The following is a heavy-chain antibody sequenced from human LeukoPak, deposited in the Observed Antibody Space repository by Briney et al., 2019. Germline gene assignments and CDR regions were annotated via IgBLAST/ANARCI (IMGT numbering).Heavy chain of an antibody. V-gene: IGHV3-13*01. CDR3: AREMSGSNDAFDI. CDR2: IYKTGDT. Sequence: GGSLRLSCAASGFTLSSYDMHWVRQTTGESLEWVSIIYKTGDTYYPDSVKGRFTISREGAKNSLYLQMNSLRAGDTAVYYCAREMSGSNDAFDIWGQGTMVTVSS. CDR1: GFTLSSYD. D-gene: IGHD3-10*01. J-gene: IGHJ3*02.